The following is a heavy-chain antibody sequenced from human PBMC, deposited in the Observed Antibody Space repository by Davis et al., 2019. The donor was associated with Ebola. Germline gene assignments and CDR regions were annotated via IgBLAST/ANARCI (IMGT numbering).Heavy chain of an antibody. D-gene: IGHD6-19*01. CDR1: GFTSSNAW. V-gene: IGHV3-15*01. CDR2: IQSKTDGGTT. Sequence: PGGSLRLSCAASGFTSSNAWMSWVRQAPGKGLEWVGRIQSKTDGGTTDYPAPVKGRFTISRDDTKNTLYLQMNSLKTEDTAVYYCTTTVASGLRALGGYWGQGTLVTVSS. J-gene: IGHJ4*02. CDR3: TTTVASGLRALGGY.